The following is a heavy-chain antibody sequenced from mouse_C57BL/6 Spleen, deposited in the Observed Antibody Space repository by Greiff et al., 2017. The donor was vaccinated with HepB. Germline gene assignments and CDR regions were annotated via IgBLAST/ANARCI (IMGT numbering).Heavy chain of an antibody. D-gene: IGHD4-1*02. CDR3: ARQRATGKVDY. V-gene: IGHV1-52*01. Sequence: VQLQQPGAELVRPGSSVKLSCKASGYTFTSYWMHWVKQRPIQGLEWIGNIDPSDSETHYNQKFKDKATLTVDKSSSTAYMQLSSLTSEDSAVYYCARQRATGKVDYWGQGTTLTVSS. CDR1: GYTFTSYW. J-gene: IGHJ2*01. CDR2: IDPSDSET.